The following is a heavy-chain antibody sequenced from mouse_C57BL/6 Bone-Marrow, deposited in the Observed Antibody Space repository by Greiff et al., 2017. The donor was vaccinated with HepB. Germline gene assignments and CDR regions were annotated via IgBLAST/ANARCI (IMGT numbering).Heavy chain of an antibody. J-gene: IGHJ4*01. CDR2: IYPRDGST. V-gene: IGHV1-78*01. CDR1: GYTFTDHT. Sequence: VQLQESDAELVKPGASVKISCKVSGYTFTDHTIHWMKQRPEQGLEWIGYIYPRDGSTKYNEKFKGKATLTADKSSSTAYMQLNSLTSEDSAVYFCARSGLITTVVATYYYAMDYWGQGTSVTVSS. D-gene: IGHD1-1*01. CDR3: ARSGLITTVVATYYYAMDY.